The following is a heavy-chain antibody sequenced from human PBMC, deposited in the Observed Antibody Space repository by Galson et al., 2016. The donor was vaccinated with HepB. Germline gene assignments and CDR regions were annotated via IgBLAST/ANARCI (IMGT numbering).Heavy chain of an antibody. Sequence: SVKVSCKASGFTFTSSAVQWVRQARGQRLEWIGWIVVDSGSTNFAQMFQERVTITRDMSTSTAYMELISLGSEDRAVFYCTLDSIGDYGFDMGGPGTMVTVSS. D-gene: IGHD3-22*01. V-gene: IGHV1-58*01. CDR3: TLDSIGDYGFDM. J-gene: IGHJ3*02. CDR1: GFTFTSSA. CDR2: IVVDSGST.